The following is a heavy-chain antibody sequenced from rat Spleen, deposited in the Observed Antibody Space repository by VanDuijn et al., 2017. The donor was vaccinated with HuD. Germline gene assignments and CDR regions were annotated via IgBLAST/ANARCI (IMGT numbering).Heavy chain of an antibody. V-gene: IGHV2S61*01. CDR3: ASQHYYDGYYRDF. CDR1: GFSLTTYH. J-gene: IGHJ2*01. D-gene: IGHD1-12*03. Sequence: QVHLKESGPGLVQPSQTLSLTCPVSGFSLTTYHVSWVRQSPGKGLEWMGVIWGNGNTNYKSALKSRLSISRDTSKSQVFLKLNNLQTEDTAMFFCASQHYYDGYYRDFWGQGVMVTVSS. CDR2: IWGNGNT.